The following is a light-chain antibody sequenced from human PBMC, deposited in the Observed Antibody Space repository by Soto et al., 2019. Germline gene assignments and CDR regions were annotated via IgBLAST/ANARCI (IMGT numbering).Light chain of an antibody. CDR3: QQYNSYSST. CDR1: QSISSW. J-gene: IGKJ2*02. V-gene: IGKV1-5*03. CDR2: KAS. Sequence: DIQMTQSPSTLSASVGDRVTITCRASQSISSWLAWYQQKPGKAPKLLIYKASSLESGVPSRFSGSGSGTEFTLTISILQPDDFATYYCQQYNSYSSTFGQGTKLEIK.